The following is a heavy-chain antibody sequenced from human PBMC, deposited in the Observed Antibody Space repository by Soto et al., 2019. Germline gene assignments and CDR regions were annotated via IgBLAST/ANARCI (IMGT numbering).Heavy chain of an antibody. CDR2: IGISSTIT. D-gene: IGHD2-21*02. Sequence: EVQFLESGGGLVQPGGSLRLSCATSGLDCSGFSMNWVRQAPGKGLEWVSSIGISSTITYYADSVKGRFTISRDNSKCTIYLQMDSLKVEDTAFYYCSSIPTFMVLTPRDFWGRGTLVTVSA. CDR3: SSIPTFMVLTPRDF. J-gene: IGHJ4*01. V-gene: IGHV3-23*05. CDR1: GLDCSGFS.